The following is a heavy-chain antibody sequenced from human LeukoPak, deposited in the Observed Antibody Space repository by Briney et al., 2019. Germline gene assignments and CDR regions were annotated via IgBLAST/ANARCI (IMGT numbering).Heavy chain of an antibody. CDR2: INPSGGST. J-gene: IGHJ4*02. CDR3: AILNIVVVPAARYYFDY. D-gene: IGHD2-2*01. V-gene: IGHV1-46*01. Sequence: ASVKVSCTASGYTFTSYYMHWVRQAPGQGLEWMGIINPSGGSTSYAQKFQGRVTMTRDTSTSTVYMELSSLRSEDTAVYYCAILNIVVVPAARYYFDYWGQGTLVTVSS. CDR1: GYTFTSYY.